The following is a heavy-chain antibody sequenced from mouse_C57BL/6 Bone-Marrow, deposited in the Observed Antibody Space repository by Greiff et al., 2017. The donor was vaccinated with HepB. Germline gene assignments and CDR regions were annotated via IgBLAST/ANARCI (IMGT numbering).Heavy chain of an antibody. J-gene: IGHJ3*01. D-gene: IGHD2-1*01. CDR2: IDPENGDT. CDR3: TGYLLFAY. V-gene: IGHV14-4*01. CDR1: GFNIKDDY. Sequence: EVQLQQSGAELVRPGASVKLSCTASGFNIKDDYKHWVKQRPEQGLEWIGWIDPENGDTEYASKFQGKATITADTSSNTAYLQLSSLTSEDTAVYYCTGYLLFAYWGQGTLVTVSA.